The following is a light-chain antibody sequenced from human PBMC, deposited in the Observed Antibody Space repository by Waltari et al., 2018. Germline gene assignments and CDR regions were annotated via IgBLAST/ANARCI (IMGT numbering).Light chain of an antibody. J-gene: IGKJ2*01. CDR1: QSVGSY. Sequence: EIVLTQSPATLSLSPGDTATLSCRASQSVGSYLAGYQQKPGPPPRLLSYDAANRATGVPARFSGSGSGTEFTLTISSLEAEDFAVYYCQQRSNWTPHTFGQGARLEIK. V-gene: IGKV3-11*01. CDR2: DAA. CDR3: QQRSNWTPHT.